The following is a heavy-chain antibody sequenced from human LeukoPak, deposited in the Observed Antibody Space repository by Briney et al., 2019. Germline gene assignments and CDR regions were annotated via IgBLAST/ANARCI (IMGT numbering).Heavy chain of an antibody. CDR3: ARGGGRVFFFDY. V-gene: IGHV4-31*03. D-gene: IGHD3-16*01. J-gene: IGHJ4*02. CDR2: IYYSGST. Sequence: PSEKMSLTCTVSGGSISSGGYYWSWIRQHPGKGLEWTGYIYYSGSTYYNPSLKSRVTISVDTSKNQFSLKLSSVPAADTAVYYCARGGGRVFFFDYWGQGTLDTVFS. CDR1: GGSISSGGYY.